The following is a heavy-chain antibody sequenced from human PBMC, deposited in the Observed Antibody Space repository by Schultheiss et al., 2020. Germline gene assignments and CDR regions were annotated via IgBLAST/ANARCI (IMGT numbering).Heavy chain of an antibody. CDR3: ARDRQLLWFGESNMDV. CDR2: ISSSSSYT. Sequence: GESLKISCAASGFTFSDYYMSWIRQAPGKGLEWVSYISSSSSYTNYADSVKGRFTISRDNAKNSLYLQMNSLRAEDTAVYYCARDRQLLWFGESNMDVWGKGTTVTVSS. CDR1: GFTFSDYY. J-gene: IGHJ6*03. D-gene: IGHD3-10*01. V-gene: IGHV3-11*06.